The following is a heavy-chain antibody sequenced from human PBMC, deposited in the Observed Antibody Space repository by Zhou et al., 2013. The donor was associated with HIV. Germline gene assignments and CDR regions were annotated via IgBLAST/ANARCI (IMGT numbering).Heavy chain of an antibody. CDR1: GGSISSGSYY. D-gene: IGHD2-15*01. J-gene: IGHJ5*02. CDR3: ARFRSSGPGPLASRYDQ. CDR2: IYTSGSI. V-gene: IGHV4-61*09. Sequence: QVQLQESGPGLVKPSQTLSLTCTVSGGSISSGSYYWSWIRQPAGKGLEWIGHIYTSGSINYNPSLKSRVTISIDTSQNQFSLQLLSVTAADTAVYYCARFRSSGPGPLASRYDQWGQGTLVIVSS.